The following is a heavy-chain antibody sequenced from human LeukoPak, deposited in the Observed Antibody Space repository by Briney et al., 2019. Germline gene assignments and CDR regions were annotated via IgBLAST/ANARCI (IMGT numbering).Heavy chain of an antibody. D-gene: IGHD1-14*01. Sequence: GGSLRLSCAASGFTFRSYWMHWVRHAPGKGLVWVSRIKSDGSSTTYADSVKGRFTISRDNAKNTLYLQMNSLRGEDTSVYYCARDAAGLDYWGQGTLVTVSS. J-gene: IGHJ4*02. CDR3: ARDAAGLDY. CDR2: IKSDGSST. V-gene: IGHV3-74*01. CDR1: GFTFRSYW.